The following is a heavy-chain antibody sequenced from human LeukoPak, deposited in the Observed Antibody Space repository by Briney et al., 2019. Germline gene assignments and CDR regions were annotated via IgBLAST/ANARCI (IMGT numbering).Heavy chain of an antibody. V-gene: IGHV3-33*01. CDR3: ARSYYYDSCHTVDY. J-gene: IGHJ4*02. Sequence: GGSLRLSCAASGFTFSSYGTHWVRQAQGKGLEWVAVIWYDGSNKYYADSVKGRFTISRDNSKNTLYLQMNSLRAEDTAVYYCARSYYYDSCHTVDYWGQGALVSVSS. CDR2: IWYDGSNK. CDR1: GFTFSSYG. D-gene: IGHD3-22*01.